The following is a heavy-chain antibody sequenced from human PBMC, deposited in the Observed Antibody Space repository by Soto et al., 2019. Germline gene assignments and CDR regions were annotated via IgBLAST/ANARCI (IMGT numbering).Heavy chain of an antibody. J-gene: IGHJ6*02. CDR3: ARPTSGYCSSTSCHNPSGYGMDV. Sequence: QVQLVESGGGEVQPGRSLRLSCAASGFTFSSYGMHWVRQAPGKGLEWVAVIWYDGSNKYYADSVKGRFTISRDNTKNTLYLQMNSLRAEDTAVYYCARPTSGYCSSTSCHNPSGYGMDVWGQGTTVTVSS. CDR1: GFTFSSYG. V-gene: IGHV3-33*01. D-gene: IGHD2-2*01. CDR2: IWYDGSNK.